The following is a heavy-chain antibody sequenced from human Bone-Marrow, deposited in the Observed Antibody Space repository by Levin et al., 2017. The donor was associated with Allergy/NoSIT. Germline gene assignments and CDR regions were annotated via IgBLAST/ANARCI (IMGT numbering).Heavy chain of an antibody. CDR1: GFTFSSYA. D-gene: IGHD3-10*01. V-gene: IGHV3-23*01. CDR2: ISGSGGST. J-gene: IGHJ4*02. Sequence: GESLKISCAASGFTFSSYAMSWVRQAPGKGLEWVSAISGSGGSTYYADSVKGRFTISRDNSKNTLYLQMNSLRAEDTAVYYCAKEGALWFGELLTPQQGPPPSGLDYWGQGTLVTVSS. CDR3: AKEGALWFGELLTPQQGPPPSGLDY.